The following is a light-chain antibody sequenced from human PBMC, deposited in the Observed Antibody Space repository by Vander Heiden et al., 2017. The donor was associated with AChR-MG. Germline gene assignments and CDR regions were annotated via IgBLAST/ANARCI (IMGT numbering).Light chain of an antibody. J-gene: IGLJ3*02. CDR2: DVS. CDR3: CSYAGSPRV. V-gene: IGLV2-11*01. CDR1: SSDVGGYNY. Sequence: QSALPQPRSVSGSPGRSVTISCTGTSSDVGGYNYVSWYQHHPGKAPKLMIYDVSKRPSGVPDRFSGSKSGNTASLTISGLQAEDEADYYCCSYAGSPRVFGGGTKLTVL.